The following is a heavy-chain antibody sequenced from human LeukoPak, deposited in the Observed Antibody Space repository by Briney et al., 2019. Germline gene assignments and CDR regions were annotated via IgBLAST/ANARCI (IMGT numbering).Heavy chain of an antibody. CDR2: IKQDGSEK. CDR1: GFTFSSYW. J-gene: IGHJ4*02. CDR3: ARDGMYDYVWGSYRAIDY. V-gene: IGHV3-7*01. D-gene: IGHD3-16*02. Sequence: PGGSLRPSCAVSGFTFSSYWMSWVRQAPGKGLEWVANIKQDGSEKYYVDSVKGRFTISRDNAKNSLYLQMNSLRAEDTAVYYCARDGMYDYVWGSYRAIDYWGQGTLVTVSS.